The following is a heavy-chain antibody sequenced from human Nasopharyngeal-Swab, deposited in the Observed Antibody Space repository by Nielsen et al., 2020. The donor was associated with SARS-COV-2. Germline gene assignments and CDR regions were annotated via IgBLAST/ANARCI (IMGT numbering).Heavy chain of an antibody. D-gene: IGHD1-1*01. CDR3: ASNWNDIRYYYYGMDV. V-gene: IGHV3-48*02. Sequence: GESLKISCAASGFTFSSYSMNWVRQAPGKGLEWVSYISSSSSTIYYADSVKGRFTTSRDNAKNSLYLQMNSLRDEDTAVYYCASNWNDIRYYYYGMDVWGQGTTVTVSS. CDR2: ISSSSSTI. CDR1: GFTFSSYS. J-gene: IGHJ6*02.